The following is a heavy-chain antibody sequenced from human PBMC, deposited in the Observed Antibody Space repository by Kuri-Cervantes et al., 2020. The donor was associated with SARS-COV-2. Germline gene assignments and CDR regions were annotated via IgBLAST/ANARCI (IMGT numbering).Heavy chain of an antibody. J-gene: IGHJ6*02. CDR1: GGTFSSYA. D-gene: IGHD3-3*01. Sequence: SVKVSCNASGGTFSSYAIIWVRQAPGQGLEWMGGIIPIFGTANYAQRFQGRVTIIADESTSTAYMELSSLRSEDTAVYYCAKDLTIFGVVFPYYYYGMDVWGQGTTVTVSS. CDR3: AKDLTIFGVVFPYYYYGMDV. V-gene: IGHV1-69*13. CDR2: IIPIFGTA.